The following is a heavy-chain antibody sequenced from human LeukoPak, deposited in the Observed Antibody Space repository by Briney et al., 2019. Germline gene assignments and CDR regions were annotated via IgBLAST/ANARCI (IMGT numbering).Heavy chain of an antibody. CDR2: IYYTGST. D-gene: IGHD6-13*01. V-gene: IGHV4-59*02. J-gene: IGHJ4*02. CDR1: GGSVSDYY. Sequence: SETLSLTCTVSGGSVSDYYWSWIRQSPGKGLEWIGYIYYTGSTSYNPSLRSRVTMSADTSKNQFFLKLSSVTAADTAVYYCARAPYSSSWYSPAYYFDYWGQGTLVTVSS. CDR3: ARAPYSSSWYSPAYYFDY.